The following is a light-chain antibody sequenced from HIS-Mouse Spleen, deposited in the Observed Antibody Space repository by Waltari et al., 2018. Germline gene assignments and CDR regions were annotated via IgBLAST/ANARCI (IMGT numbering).Light chain of an antibody. J-gene: IGLJ2*01. Sequence: PGQSITISCTGPSSDVGGYNYVSWYQQHPGKAPKLMIYDVSNRPSGVSNRFSGSKSGNTASLTISGLQAEDEADYYCSSYTSSSTEVFGGGTKLTVL. CDR3: SSYTSSSTEV. CDR2: DVS. CDR1: SSDVGGYNY. V-gene: IGLV2-14*03.